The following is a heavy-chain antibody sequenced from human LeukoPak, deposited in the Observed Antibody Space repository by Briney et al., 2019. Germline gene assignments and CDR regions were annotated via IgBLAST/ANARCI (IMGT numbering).Heavy chain of an antibody. CDR1: GYSFTSYW. CDR2: IDPSDSYT. D-gene: IGHD6-19*01. V-gene: IGHV5-10-1*01. Sequence: GESLKISCKGYGYSFTSYWISWGRQMPGKGLEWMGRIDPSDSYTNYSPSFQGHVTISADKSISTAYLQWSSLKASDTAMYYCARLNSNSIAVADWGFAYWGQGTLVTVSS. J-gene: IGHJ4*02. CDR3: ARLNSNSIAVADWGFAY.